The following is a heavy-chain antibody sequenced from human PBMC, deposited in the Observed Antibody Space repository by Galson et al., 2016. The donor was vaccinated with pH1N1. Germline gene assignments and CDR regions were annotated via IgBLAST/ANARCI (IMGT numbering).Heavy chain of an antibody. CDR2: ISGRGETT. CDR1: GFTFSSYG. Sequence: SLRLSCASSGFTFSSYGMSWVRQAPGKGLEWVSGISGRGETTYYADSVKGRFTTSRDNSKNMVYPQMNSLRAEDTAVYYCAKHDEYSSCSYFEYWGQGTLVTVSS. D-gene: IGHD5-18*01. J-gene: IGHJ4*02. V-gene: IGHV3-23*01. CDR3: AKHDEYSSCSYFEY.